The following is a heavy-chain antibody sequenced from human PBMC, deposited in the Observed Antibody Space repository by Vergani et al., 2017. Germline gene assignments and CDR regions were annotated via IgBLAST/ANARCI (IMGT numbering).Heavy chain of an antibody. J-gene: IGHJ2*01. D-gene: IGHD1-20*01. CDR1: GFTFSGSA. CDR3: TRSNWNDGWYFDL. CDR2: IRSKANSYAT. V-gene: IGHV3-73*02. Sequence: EVQLVESGGGLVQPGGSLKHSCAASGFTFSGSAMHWVRQASGKGLEWVGRIRSKANSYATAYAASVKGRFTISRDDSKNTAYLQMNSLKTEDTAVYYCTRSNWNDGWYFDLWGRGTLVTVSS.